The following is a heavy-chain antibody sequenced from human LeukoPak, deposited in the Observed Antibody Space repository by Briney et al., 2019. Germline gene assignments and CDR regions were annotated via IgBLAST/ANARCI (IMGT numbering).Heavy chain of an antibody. Sequence: ASVKVSCKASGYTFTSYGISWVRQAPGQGLEWMGWISAYNGNTNYAQKLQGRVTMTTDTPTSTAYMELRSLRSDDTAVYYCARGDYGDYVNKLYYYYYMDVWGKGTTVTVSS. CDR3: ARGDYGDYVNKLYYYYYMDV. J-gene: IGHJ6*03. V-gene: IGHV1-18*01. CDR1: GYTFTSYG. CDR2: ISAYNGNT. D-gene: IGHD4-17*01.